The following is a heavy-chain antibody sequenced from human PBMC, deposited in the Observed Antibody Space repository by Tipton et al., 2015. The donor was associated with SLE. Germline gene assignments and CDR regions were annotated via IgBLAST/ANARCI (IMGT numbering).Heavy chain of an antibody. V-gene: IGHV4-59*08. Sequence: TLSLTCSVSGDSITSDYWGWIRQPPGKGLECVGYIHFSGGTNYSPSLKSRVSMSVDTSKNQVSLRLTSVTAADTAVYYCARHPPRGYEAGYFDYWGQGTLVTVSS. CDR2: IHFSGGT. CDR3: ARHPPRGYEAGYFDY. J-gene: IGHJ4*02. CDR1: GDSITSDY. D-gene: IGHD5-18*01.